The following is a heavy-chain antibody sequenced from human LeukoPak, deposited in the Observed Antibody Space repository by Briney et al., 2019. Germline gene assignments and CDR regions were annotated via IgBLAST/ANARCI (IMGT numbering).Heavy chain of an antibody. CDR2: IRGSGT. V-gene: IGHV3-23*01. Sequence: TGGSLRLSCAASGFTLSSYAMSWVRQAPGKGLEWVSGIRGSGTYYADSVKGRFTISRDNSKNTLYLQMNSLRAEDTAVYFCAKDLASGTMGYFDYWGQGTLVTVSS. CDR1: GFTLSSYA. J-gene: IGHJ4*02. D-gene: IGHD3-10*01. CDR3: AKDLASGTMGYFDY.